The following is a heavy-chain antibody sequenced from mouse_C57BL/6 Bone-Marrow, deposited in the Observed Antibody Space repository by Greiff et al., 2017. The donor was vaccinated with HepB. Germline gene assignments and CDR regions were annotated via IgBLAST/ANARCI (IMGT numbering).Heavy chain of an antibody. CDR3: AREGDYYGSREYYFDY. Sequence: QVQLQQSGAELVRPGASVKLSCKASGYTFTDYYINWVKQRPGQGLEWIARIYPGSGNTYYNEKFKGKATLTAEKSSSTAYMQLSSLTSEDSAVYFCAREGDYYGSREYYFDYWGQGTTLTVSS. CDR1: GYTFTDYY. V-gene: IGHV1-76*01. J-gene: IGHJ2*01. CDR2: IYPGSGNT. D-gene: IGHD1-1*01.